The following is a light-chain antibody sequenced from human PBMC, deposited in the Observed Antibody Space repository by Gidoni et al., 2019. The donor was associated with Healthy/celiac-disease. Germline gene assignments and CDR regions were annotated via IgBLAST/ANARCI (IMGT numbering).Light chain of an antibody. CDR3: SSYTSSSTLEVV. J-gene: IGLJ2*01. CDR2: DVS. V-gene: IGLV2-14*01. CDR1: SSDVGGYNY. Sequence: QSALTPPASVSGSPGQSITISCTGTSSDVGGYNYVSWYQQHPGKAPKLMIYDVSNRPSGVSNRFSGSKSGNTASLTISGLQAEDEADYYCSSYTSSSTLEVVFGGGTKLTVL.